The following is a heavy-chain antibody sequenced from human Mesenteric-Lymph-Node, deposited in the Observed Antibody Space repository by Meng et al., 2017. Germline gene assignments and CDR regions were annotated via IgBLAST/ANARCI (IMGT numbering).Heavy chain of an antibody. J-gene: IGHJ6*02. CDR2: IRSKACGGTT. CDR3: TRGRGDYVLIYYYYGMDV. Sequence: GESLKISCPASGFTFGDYAMRWVRQAPGKGLEWVGFIRSKACGGTTGYAASVKGRFTILRDDSKSIAYLQMNGLKTEDTAVYYCTRGRGDYVLIYYYYGMDVWGQGTTVTVSS. D-gene: IGHD4-17*01. V-gene: IGHV3-49*04. CDR1: GFTFGDYA.